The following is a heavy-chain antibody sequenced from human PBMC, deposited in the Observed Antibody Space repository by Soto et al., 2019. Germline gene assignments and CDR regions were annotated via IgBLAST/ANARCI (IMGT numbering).Heavy chain of an antibody. V-gene: IGHV1-8*01. CDR3: ARIRYCSGGSCYLIGAFDI. CDR2: MNPNSGNT. J-gene: IGHJ3*02. CDR1: GYTFTSYD. D-gene: IGHD2-15*01. Sequence: ASVKVSCKASGYTFTSYDINWVRQATGQGLEWMGWMNPNSGNTGYAQKFQGRVTMTRNTSISTAYMELSSLRSEDTAVYYCARIRYCSGGSCYLIGAFDIWGQGTMVTVSS.